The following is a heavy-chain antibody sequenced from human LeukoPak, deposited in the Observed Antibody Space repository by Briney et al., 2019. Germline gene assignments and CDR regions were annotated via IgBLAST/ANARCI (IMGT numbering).Heavy chain of an antibody. J-gene: IGHJ6*02. CDR2: IYSGGST. Sequence: GGSLRLSCAASGFTVSSNYMSWVRQAPGKGLEWVSVIYSGGSTYYADSVKGRFTISRDNSKNTLYLQMNSLRAEDTAVYYCARVSSWDGYNGYGMDVWGQGTTVTVSS. CDR3: ARVSSWDGYNGYGMDV. D-gene: IGHD5-24*01. V-gene: IGHV3-53*05. CDR1: GFTVSSNY.